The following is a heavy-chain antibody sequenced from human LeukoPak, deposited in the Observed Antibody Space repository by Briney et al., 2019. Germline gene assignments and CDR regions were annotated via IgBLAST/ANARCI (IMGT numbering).Heavy chain of an antibody. D-gene: IGHD6-19*01. V-gene: IGHV4-38-2*02. CDR3: ARDNSPWLARD. J-gene: IGHJ4*02. CDR2: IYHSGST. Sequence: SETLSLTCAVSGYSISSGYYWGWIRQPQGKGLEWIGSIYHSGSTYYNPSLKSRVTISVDTSKNQFSLKLSSVTAADTAVYYCARDNSPWLARDWGQGTLVTVSS. CDR1: GYSISSGYY.